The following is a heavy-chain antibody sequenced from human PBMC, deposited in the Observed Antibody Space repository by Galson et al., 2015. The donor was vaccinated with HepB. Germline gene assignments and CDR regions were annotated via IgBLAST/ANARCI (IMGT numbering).Heavy chain of an antibody. V-gene: IGHV5-10-1*01. J-gene: IGHJ4*02. CDR3: ASRHSYFRSGTWYNVSDY. CDR2: IDPSDSYT. CDR1: GFIFSTYT. D-gene: IGHD3-10*01. Sequence: SLRLSCAASGFIFSTYTMNWVRQIPGKGLEWMGRIDPSDSYTDYSPSFQGHVTISADKSITTAYLQWSSLKASDTAIYYCASRHSYFRSGTWYNVSDYWGQGTLVTVSS.